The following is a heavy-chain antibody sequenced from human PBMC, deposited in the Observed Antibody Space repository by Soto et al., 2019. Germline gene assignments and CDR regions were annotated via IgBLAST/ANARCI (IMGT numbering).Heavy chain of an antibody. D-gene: IGHD4-4*01. CDR1: GFTFDDYA. V-gene: IGHV3-9*01. CDR2: ISWNSDTV. J-gene: IGHJ4*02. Sequence: DVYLVESGGGLVQPGTSLRLSCVASGFTFDDYAMLWVRQAPGKGLEWVSGISWNSDTVAYADSVKGRFTISRDNAKKSVYLQMNSLRPDDSAVYYCAKDIDYSNYGGRRNYLDYWGRGTLVAVSS. CDR3: AKDIDYSNYGGRRNYLDY.